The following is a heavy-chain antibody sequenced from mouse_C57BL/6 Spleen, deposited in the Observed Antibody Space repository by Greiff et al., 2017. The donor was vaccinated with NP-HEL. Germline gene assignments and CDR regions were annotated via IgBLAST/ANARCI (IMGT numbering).Heavy chain of an antibody. Sequence: QVQLQQPGAELVRPGTSVKLSCKASGYTFTSYWMHWVKQRPGQGLEWIGLIDPSDSYTNYNQKFKGKATLTVDTSSSTAYMQLSSLTSEDSAVYYCARGYGNYSFDYWGQGTTLTVSS. CDR3: ARGYGNYSFDY. V-gene: IGHV1-59*01. D-gene: IGHD2-10*02. CDR2: IDPSDSYT. J-gene: IGHJ2*01. CDR1: GYTFTSYW.